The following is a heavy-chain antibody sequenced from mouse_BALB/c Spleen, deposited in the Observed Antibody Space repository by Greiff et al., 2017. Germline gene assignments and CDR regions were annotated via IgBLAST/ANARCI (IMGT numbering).Heavy chain of an antibody. CDR1: GFTFSSFG. V-gene: IGHV5-17*02. CDR2: ISSGSSTI. CDR3: ARHHGSSGCWYFDV. Sequence: DVMLVESGGGLVQPGGSRKLSCAASGFTFSSFGMHWVRQAPEKGLEWVAYISSGSSTIYYADTVKGRFTISRDNPKNTLFLQMTSLRSEDTAMYYCARHHGSSGCWYFDVWGAGTTVTVSS. D-gene: IGHD1-1*01. J-gene: IGHJ1*01.